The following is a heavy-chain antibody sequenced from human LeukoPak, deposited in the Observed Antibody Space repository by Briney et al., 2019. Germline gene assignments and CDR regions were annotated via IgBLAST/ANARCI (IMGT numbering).Heavy chain of an antibody. CDR2: ISGSGGST. CDR3: VKDWGVLPDYSADGFDI. J-gene: IGHJ3*02. Sequence: GGSLRLSCAASGFTFSSYGMHWVRQAPGKGLEWVSAISGSGGSTYYADSVRGRFAISRDNSQNTLHLQMNILRVEDTAVYYCVKDWGVLPDYSADGFDIWGPGTVVTVSS. D-gene: IGHD4-11*01. V-gene: IGHV3-NL1*01. CDR1: GFTFSSYG.